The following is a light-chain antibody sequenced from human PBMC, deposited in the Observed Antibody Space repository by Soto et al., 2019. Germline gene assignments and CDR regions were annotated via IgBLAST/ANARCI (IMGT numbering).Light chain of an antibody. CDR3: QQYGSSGT. CDR1: QSVSNY. V-gene: IGKV3-20*01. Sequence: ESVLTKPRGTLSLCPGQSATLSCRASQSVSNYVAWYQQKPGQAPRLLISGASRRATGIPDRFSGAGSGTDFTLTISRLETEDFAVYSCQQYGSSGTFGQGTKVDIK. CDR2: GAS. J-gene: IGKJ1*01.